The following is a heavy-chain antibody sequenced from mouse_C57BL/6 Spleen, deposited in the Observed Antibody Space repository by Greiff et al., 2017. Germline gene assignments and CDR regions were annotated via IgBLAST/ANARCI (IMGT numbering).Heavy chain of an antibody. CDR1: GYTFTSYW. CDR2: IDPSDSET. CDR3: ARRNYGSSFYWYFDV. Sequence: VQLQQSGAELVRPGSSVTMSCKASGYTFTSYWMHWVKQRPIQGLEWIGNIDPSDSETHYNQKFKDKATLTVDKSSSKAYMQRSSLTAEDSAVYYCARRNYGSSFYWYFDVWGTGTTVTVSS. D-gene: IGHD1-1*01. J-gene: IGHJ1*03. V-gene: IGHV1-52*01.